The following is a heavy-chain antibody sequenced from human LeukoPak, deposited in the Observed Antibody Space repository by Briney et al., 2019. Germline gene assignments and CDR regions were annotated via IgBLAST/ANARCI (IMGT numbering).Heavy chain of an antibody. J-gene: IGHJ4*02. CDR2: ISSSSSTI. CDR1: GFTFSSYE. Sequence: GGSLRLSCAASGFTFSSYEMNWVRQAPGKGLEWVSYISSSSSTIYYADSVKGRFTISRDNAKNSLYLQMNSLRAEDTAVYYCAKDRAQWPEYYFDYWGQGTLVTVSS. CDR3: AKDRAQWPEYYFDY. D-gene: IGHD6-19*01. V-gene: IGHV3-48*03.